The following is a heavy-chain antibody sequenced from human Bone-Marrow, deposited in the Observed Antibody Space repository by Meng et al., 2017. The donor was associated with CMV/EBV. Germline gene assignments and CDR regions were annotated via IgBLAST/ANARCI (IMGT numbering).Heavy chain of an antibody. J-gene: IGHJ4*02. D-gene: IGHD3-3*01. Sequence: GESLKISCAASGFTFSSYSMNWVRQAPGKGLEWVSSISSSSSYIYYADSVKGRFTISRDNAKNSLYLQMNSLRAEDTAVYYCARAFPMDTYYDFWSGYWGVYFDYWGQGTLVTVSS. CDR1: GFTFSSYS. CDR3: ARAFPMDTYYDFWSGYWGVYFDY. V-gene: IGHV3-21*01. CDR2: ISSSSSYI.